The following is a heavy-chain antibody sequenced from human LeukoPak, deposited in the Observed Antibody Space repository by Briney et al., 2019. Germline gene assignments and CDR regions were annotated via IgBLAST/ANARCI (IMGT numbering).Heavy chain of an antibody. Sequence: GASVKVSCKASGYTFTSYYMHWVRQAPGQVLEWMGIINPSGGSTSYAQKFQGRVTMTRDTSTSTVYMELSSLRSEDTAVYYCARGRSVVVPAAMWALYYYGMDVWGQGTTVTVSS. V-gene: IGHV1-46*01. CDR1: GYTFTSYY. CDR3: ARGRSVVVPAAMWALYYYGMDV. J-gene: IGHJ6*02. D-gene: IGHD2-2*01. CDR2: INPSGGST.